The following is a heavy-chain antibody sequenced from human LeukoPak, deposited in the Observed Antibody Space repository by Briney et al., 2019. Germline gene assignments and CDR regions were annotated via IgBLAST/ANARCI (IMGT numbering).Heavy chain of an antibody. D-gene: IGHD6-13*01. J-gene: IGHJ4*02. CDR1: GGSISSGSYY. V-gene: IGHV4-30-2*01. CDR3: ASDSSSWYYFDY. CDR2: IYHSGST. Sequence: NPSQTLSLTCTVSGGSISSGSYYWSWIRQPAGKGLEWIGYIYHSGSTYYNPSLKSRVTISVDRSKNQFSLKLSSVTAADTAVYYCASDSSSWYYFDYWGQGTLVTVSS.